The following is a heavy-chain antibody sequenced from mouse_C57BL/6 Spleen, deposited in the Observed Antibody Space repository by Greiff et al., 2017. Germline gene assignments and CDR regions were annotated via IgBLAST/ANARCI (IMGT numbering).Heavy chain of an antibody. Sequence: VQLQQSGAELVMPGASVKLSCKASGYTFTSYWMHWVKQRPGQGLEWIGEIDPSDSYTNYNQKFKGKSTLTVDKSSSTAYMQLSSLTSEDSAVYYGARSRGNYYFDYWGQGTTLTVSS. V-gene: IGHV1-69*01. J-gene: IGHJ2*01. CDR3: ARSRGNYYFDY. CDR1: GYTFTSYW. D-gene: IGHD2-1*01. CDR2: IDPSDSYT.